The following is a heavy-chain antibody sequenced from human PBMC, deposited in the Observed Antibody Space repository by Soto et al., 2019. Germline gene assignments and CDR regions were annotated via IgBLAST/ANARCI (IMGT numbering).Heavy chain of an antibody. J-gene: IGHJ6*02. CDR2: IKQDGSEK. D-gene: IGHD2-2*01. CDR1: GFTFSSYW. Sequence: EVQLVESGGGLVQPGGSLRLSCAASGFTFSSYWMSWVRQAPGKGLEWVANIKQDGSEKYYVDSVKGRFTISRDNAKNSLYLQMNSLRSEDTAVYYPARGGYPYYYYGMDVWGLGSTVTVSS. V-gene: IGHV3-7*05. CDR3: ARGGYPYYYYGMDV.